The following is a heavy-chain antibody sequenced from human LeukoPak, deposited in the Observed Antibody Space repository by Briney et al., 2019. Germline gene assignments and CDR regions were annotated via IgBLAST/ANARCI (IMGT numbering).Heavy chain of an antibody. D-gene: IGHD6-19*01. CDR3: ARDSSSGWYSFDY. J-gene: IGHJ4*02. CDR1: GFTVSSNY. CDR2: ISSSSSYI. V-gene: IGHV3-21*01. Sequence: GGSLRLSCAASGFTVSSNYMSWVRQAPGKGLEWVSSISSSSSYIYYADSVKGRFTISRDNAKNSLYLQLNSLRAEDTAVYYCARDSSSGWYSFDYWGQGTLVTVSS.